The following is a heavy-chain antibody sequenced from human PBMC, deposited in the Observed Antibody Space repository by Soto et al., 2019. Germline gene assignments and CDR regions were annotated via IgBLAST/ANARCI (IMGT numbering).Heavy chain of an antibody. CDR2: GATTI. Sequence: GGSLRLSCAASGFPFSDYYMGLVRTAPGKGLEWVSYGATTIYYADSVKGRFTISRDNAKNSLYLQMNSLRAEDTAVYYCARAVYSSSPNDAFDIWGQGTMVTVS. CDR3: ARAVYSSSPNDAFDI. V-gene: IGHV3-11*04. D-gene: IGHD6-6*01. J-gene: IGHJ3*02. CDR1: GFPFSDYY.